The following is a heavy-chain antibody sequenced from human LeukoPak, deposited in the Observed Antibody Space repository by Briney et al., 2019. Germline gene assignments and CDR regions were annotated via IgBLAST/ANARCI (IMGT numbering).Heavy chain of an antibody. Sequence: GGSLRLSCAASGFTFNTYGMNWVRQAPGKGLEWVSAISGSGGSTYYADSVKGRFTISRDNPNYTLYLQMNSLRAEDTAIYYCAKDMTGGWQLLYYFDYWGQGTLVTVSS. D-gene: IGHD2-15*01. CDR1: GFTFNTYG. V-gene: IGHV3-23*01. CDR2: ISGSGGST. CDR3: AKDMTGGWQLLYYFDY. J-gene: IGHJ4*02.